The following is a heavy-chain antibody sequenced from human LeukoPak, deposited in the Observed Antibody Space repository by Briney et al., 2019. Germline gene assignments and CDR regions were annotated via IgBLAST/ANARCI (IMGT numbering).Heavy chain of an antibody. J-gene: IGHJ4*02. CDR3: ARGGSSRFDQ. CDR1: GLTFTTYW. Sequence: GGSLRLSCAASGLTFTTYWMSWVPQAPGKGLEWVAKISPDGSEKYYVDSVKGRFTISRDNAKNSLDLQMSSLRADDTAVYYCARGGSSRFDQWGQGTLVTVSS. V-gene: IGHV3-7*04. CDR2: ISPDGSEK. D-gene: IGHD6-13*01.